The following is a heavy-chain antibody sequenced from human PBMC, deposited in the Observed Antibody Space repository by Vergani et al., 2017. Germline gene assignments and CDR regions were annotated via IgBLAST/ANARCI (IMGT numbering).Heavy chain of an antibody. D-gene: IGHD3-3*01. CDR1: GGSFSGYY. CDR3: AREHRSVTYYDFWSGYFLAPDV. CDR2: INHSGST. J-gene: IGHJ6*03. Sequence: QVQLQQWGAGLLKPSETLSLTCAVYGGSFSGYYWSWIRQAPGKGLEWIGEINHSGSTNYNPSLKSRVTISVDTSKNQFSLKLSSVTAADTAVYYCAREHRSVTYYDFWSGYFLAPDVWGKGP. V-gene: IGHV4-34*01.